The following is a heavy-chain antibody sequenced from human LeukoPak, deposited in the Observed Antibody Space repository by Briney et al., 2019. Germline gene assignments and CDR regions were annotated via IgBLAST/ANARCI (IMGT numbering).Heavy chain of an antibody. J-gene: IGHJ4*02. CDR2: TYYRSKWSS. Sequence: SQTLSLTCVISGDSVSSNSAAWNWIRQSPSRGLEWLGRTYYRSKWSSDYALSMKSRITINPDTSKNQISLQLNSVTPEDTAVYYCARGMEAAASLFDYWGQGTLVTVSS. D-gene: IGHD6-13*01. CDR1: GDSVSSNSAA. CDR3: ARGMEAAASLFDY. V-gene: IGHV6-1*01.